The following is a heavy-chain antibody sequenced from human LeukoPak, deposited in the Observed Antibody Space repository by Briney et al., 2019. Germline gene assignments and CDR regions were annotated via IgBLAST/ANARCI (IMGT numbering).Heavy chain of an antibody. V-gene: IGHV3-7*01. J-gene: IGHJ4*02. D-gene: IGHD6-19*01. CDR3: ARISIAVAGGDY. CDR2: IKQDGSEK. Sequence: GGTPRLSCAASRFTFSSSWMSWVRQAPGKGLEWVANIKQDGSEKYYVDSVKGRFTISRDNAKNSLYLQMDSLRAEDTAVYYCARISIAVAGGDYWGQGTLVTVSS. CDR1: RFTFSSSW.